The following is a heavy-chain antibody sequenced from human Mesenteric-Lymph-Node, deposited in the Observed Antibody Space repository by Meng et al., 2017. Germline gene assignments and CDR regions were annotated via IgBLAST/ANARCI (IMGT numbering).Heavy chain of an antibody. Sequence: GESLKISCAASGFTFSSYWMHWVRQAPGKGLVWVSRINSDGSSTSYEGSVKGRFTISRDNAKNTLYLQMNGLRVEDTGVYYCARVVSEGGSTDRHFDNWGQGTLVTVSS. J-gene: IGHJ4*02. V-gene: IGHV3-74*01. CDR3: ARVVSEGGSTDRHFDN. CDR1: GFTFSSYW. D-gene: IGHD1-26*01. CDR2: INSDGSST.